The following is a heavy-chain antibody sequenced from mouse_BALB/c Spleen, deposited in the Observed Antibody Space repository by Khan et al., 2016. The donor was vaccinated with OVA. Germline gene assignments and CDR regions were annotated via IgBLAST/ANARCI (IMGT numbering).Heavy chain of an antibody. CDR2: INPYNAGT. Sequence: VQLQQSGPELEEPGASVKMSCKASGYTFTNYVMHWVKQKPGQGLEWIGYINPYNAGTRYNEKFKGKATLTSDISSTTAYMELSSLTSEDSAVYYCAREASSWDFSFPYWGQGTLVTVSA. CDR1: GYTFTNYV. V-gene: IGHV1S136*01. J-gene: IGHJ3*01. CDR3: AREASSWDFSFPY. D-gene: IGHD4-1*01.